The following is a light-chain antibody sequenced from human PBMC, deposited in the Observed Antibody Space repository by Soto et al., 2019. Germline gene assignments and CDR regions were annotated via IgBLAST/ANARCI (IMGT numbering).Light chain of an antibody. CDR1: QSVSSSY. CDR3: QQYGSSPRT. Sequence: ENVLTQSPGTLSLPPGERATLFCRASQSVSSSYLAWYQQKPGQAPRLLIYGASSRATGIPDRFSGSGSGTDFTLTIRRLEPEDFAVYYCQQYGSSPRTFGQGTKVDIK. V-gene: IGKV3-20*01. CDR2: GAS. J-gene: IGKJ1*01.